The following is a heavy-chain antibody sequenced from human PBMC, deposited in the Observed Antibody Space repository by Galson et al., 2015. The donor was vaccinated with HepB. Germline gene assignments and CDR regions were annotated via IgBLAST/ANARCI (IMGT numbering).Heavy chain of an antibody. Sequence: SLRLSCAASGFTFSSYAMSWVRQAPGKGLEWVSAISGSGGSTYYADSVKGRFTISRDNSKNTLYLQMNSLRAEDTAVYYCAKDSFMITFGGASFDYWGQGTLVTVSS. CDR3: AKDSFMITFGGASFDY. J-gene: IGHJ4*02. CDR2: ISGSGGST. V-gene: IGHV3-23*01. CDR1: GFTFSSYA. D-gene: IGHD3-16*01.